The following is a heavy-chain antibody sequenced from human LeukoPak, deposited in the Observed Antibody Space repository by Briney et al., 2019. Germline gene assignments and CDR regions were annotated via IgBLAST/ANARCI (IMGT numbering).Heavy chain of an antibody. J-gene: IGHJ6*02. CDR3: ARRGVTVYGMDV. CDR1: GFTFSNTW. Sequence: GGSLRLSCAASGFTFSNTWMNWVRQAPGKGLEWVSSISSSSSYIYYADSVKGRFTISRDNAKNSLYLQMNSLRAEDTAVYYCARRGVTVYGMDVWGQGTTVTVSS. V-gene: IGHV3-21*01. D-gene: IGHD3-16*02. CDR2: ISSSSSYI.